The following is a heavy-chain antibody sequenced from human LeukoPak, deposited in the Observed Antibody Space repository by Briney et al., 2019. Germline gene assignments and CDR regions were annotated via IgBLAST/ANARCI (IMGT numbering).Heavy chain of an antibody. CDR1: GGSICTSSYY. Sequence: SETLSLTCTVSGGSICTSSYYWGWIRQPPGKGLEWIGSIFYSGSAYYSPSLKSRVAISVDTSKNQFSLKLSSETAADTAVYYCARQRNVAAAGPGNFDSWGQGTQVTATS. CDR3: ARQRNVAAAGPGNFDS. J-gene: IGHJ4*02. V-gene: IGHV4-39*01. D-gene: IGHD6-13*01. CDR2: IFYSGSA.